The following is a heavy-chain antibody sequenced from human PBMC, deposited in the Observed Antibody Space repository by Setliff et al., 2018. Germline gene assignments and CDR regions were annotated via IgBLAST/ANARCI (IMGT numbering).Heavy chain of an antibody. Sequence: ETLSLTCAVYGGSFSGYYWSWIRQPPGKGLEWIGEINHSGSTYYNPSLKSRVTISVDTSKNQFSLKLSSVTAADTAVYYCARQQQLVIGSTAYYYYGMDVWGQGTTVTVSS. CDR2: INHSGST. V-gene: IGHV4-34*01. CDR3: ARQQQLVIGSTAYYYYGMDV. CDR1: GGSFSGYY. D-gene: IGHD6-13*01. J-gene: IGHJ6*02.